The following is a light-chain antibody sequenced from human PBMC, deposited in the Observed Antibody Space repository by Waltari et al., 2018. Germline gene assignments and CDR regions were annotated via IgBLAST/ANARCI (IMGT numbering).Light chain of an antibody. CDR3: SSYTGSDMDIV. V-gene: IGLV2-8*01. CDR2: HVT. CDR1: SSYVATYNY. J-gene: IGLJ3*02. Sequence: QSALTQPPSASGSPGQSVTISCTGTSSYVATYNYLSWYHQPTDKPPNLMIYHVTKQPSGVPDRFSASKSGITASLTVTGLQAEDEADYCCSSYTGSDMDIVFGGGTKLTVL.